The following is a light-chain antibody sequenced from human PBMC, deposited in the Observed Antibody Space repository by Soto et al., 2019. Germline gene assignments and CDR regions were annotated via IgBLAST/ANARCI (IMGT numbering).Light chain of an antibody. J-gene: IGKJ5*01. CDR3: QQANSFPIT. V-gene: IGKV1D-12*01. CDR2: SAS. CDR1: LDISTW. Sequence: DIQMTQSPSSVSASVGDRVTITCRASLDISTWLAWYQQKPGKAPNLLVHSASTLHSGVPSRFSGSGSGTDFTLTISGLQPEDFAAYYCQQANSFPITFGQGTRLEIK.